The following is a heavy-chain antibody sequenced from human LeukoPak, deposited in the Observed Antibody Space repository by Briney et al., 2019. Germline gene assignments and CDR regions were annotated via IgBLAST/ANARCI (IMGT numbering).Heavy chain of an antibody. CDR3: ARPFSNYGWFDP. Sequence: GRSLRLSCTASGFTFSSYGMHCVRQAPGKGLEWVAVIWNDGSNKYYADSVKGRFTISKDNSKNTVYLQMNSLRAEDTAVYYCARPFSNYGWFDPWGQGTLVTVSS. CDR1: GFTFSSYG. CDR2: IWNDGSNK. D-gene: IGHD4-11*01. V-gene: IGHV3-33*03. J-gene: IGHJ5*02.